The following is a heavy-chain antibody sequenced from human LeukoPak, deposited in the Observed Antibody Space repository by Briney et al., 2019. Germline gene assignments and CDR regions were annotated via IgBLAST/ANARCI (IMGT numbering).Heavy chain of an antibody. CDR2: ISWNSGSI. V-gene: IGHV3-9*03. CDR1: GFTFDDYA. Sequence: PGGSLRLSCAASGFTFDDYAMHWVRQAPGKGLEWVSGISWNSGSIGYADSVKGRFTISRDNAKNSLYLQMNSLRAEDMALYYCAKASGSLTYYDILNGYYSFDYWGQGTLVTVSS. CDR3: AKASGSLTYYDILNGYYSFDY. J-gene: IGHJ4*02. D-gene: IGHD3-9*01.